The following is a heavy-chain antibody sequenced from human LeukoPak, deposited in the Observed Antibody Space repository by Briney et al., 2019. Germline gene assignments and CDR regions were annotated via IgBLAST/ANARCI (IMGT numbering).Heavy chain of an antibody. CDR1: GYSISSGYY. J-gene: IGHJ4*02. CDR2: IYHSGST. Sequence: SETLSLTCTVSGYSISSGYYWGWIRQPPGKGLEWTGSIYHSGSTYYNPSLKNRVTISVDTSKNQFSLKLSSVTAADTAVYYCARGTSAVTIPFDYWGQGTLVTVSS. CDR3: ARGTSAVTIPFDY. D-gene: IGHD4-17*01. V-gene: IGHV4-38-2*02.